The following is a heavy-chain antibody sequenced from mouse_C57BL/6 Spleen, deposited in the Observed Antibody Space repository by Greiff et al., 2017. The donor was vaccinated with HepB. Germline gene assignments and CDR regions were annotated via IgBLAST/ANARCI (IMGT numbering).Heavy chain of an antibody. Sequence: EVQLQQSGAELVRPGASVKLSCTASGFNIKDDYMHWVKQRPEQGLEWIGWIDPENGDTEYASKFQGKATITADTSSNTAFLQRSILTAEDTAVYYCTRDYYVSSYGYFDVWGTGTTVTVSS. V-gene: IGHV14-4*01. J-gene: IGHJ1*03. CDR1: GFNIKDDY. D-gene: IGHD1-1*01. CDR3: TRDYYVSSYGYFDV. CDR2: IDPENGDT.